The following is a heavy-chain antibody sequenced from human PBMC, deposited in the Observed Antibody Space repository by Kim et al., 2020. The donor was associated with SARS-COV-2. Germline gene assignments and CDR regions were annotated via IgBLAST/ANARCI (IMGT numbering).Heavy chain of an antibody. J-gene: IGHJ6*02. D-gene: IGHD4-17*01. CDR1: GFTFDDYT. CDR2: ISWDGGST. V-gene: IGHV3-43*01. Sequence: GGSLRLSCAASGFTFDDYTMHWVRQAPGKGLEWVSLISWDGGSTYYADSVKGRFTISRDNSKNSLYLQMNSLRTEDTALYYCAKDSQNDYGGPRYYYYGMDVWGQGTTVTVSS. CDR3: AKDSQNDYGGPRYYYYGMDV.